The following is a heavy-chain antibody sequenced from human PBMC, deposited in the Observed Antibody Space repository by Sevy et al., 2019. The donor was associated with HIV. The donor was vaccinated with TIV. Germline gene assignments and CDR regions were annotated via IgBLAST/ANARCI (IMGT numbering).Heavy chain of an antibody. CDR3: ARRYFDL. V-gene: IGHV3-7*01. Sequence: GGSLRLSCRGSGFTFSSFWMQWVRQAPGKGLEWVANIRQDGNEIYYVDSVKGRFTISIDNAKNALYLQMDGLRVEDTAVYYCARRYFDLWGQGTQVTVSS. J-gene: IGHJ4*02. CDR1: GFTFSSFW. CDR2: IRQDGNEI.